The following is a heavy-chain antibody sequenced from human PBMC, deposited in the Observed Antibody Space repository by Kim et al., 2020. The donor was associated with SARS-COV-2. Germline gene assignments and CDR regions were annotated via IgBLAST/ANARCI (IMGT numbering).Heavy chain of an antibody. Sequence: NPSLKSRVTMSVDTSKNQFSLKLSSVTAADTAVYYCARGYISKVVDAFDIWGQGTMVTVSS. CDR3: ARGYISKVVDAFDI. J-gene: IGHJ3*02. D-gene: IGHD1-20*01. V-gene: IGHV4-59*09.